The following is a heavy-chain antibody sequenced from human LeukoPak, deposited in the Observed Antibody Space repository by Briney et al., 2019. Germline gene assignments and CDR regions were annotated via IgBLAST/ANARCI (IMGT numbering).Heavy chain of an antibody. CDR1: GGSISSHY. V-gene: IGHV4-4*07. CDR3: AREGYGDSLGYYYMDV. Sequence: PSETLSLTCTVSGGSISSHYWSWIRQPAGKGLEWIGRIYTSGSTNYNPSLKSRVTMSVDTSKNQFSLKLSSVTAADTAVYYCAREGYGDSLGYYYMDVWGKGTTVTVSS. J-gene: IGHJ6*03. CDR2: IYTSGST. D-gene: IGHD4-17*01.